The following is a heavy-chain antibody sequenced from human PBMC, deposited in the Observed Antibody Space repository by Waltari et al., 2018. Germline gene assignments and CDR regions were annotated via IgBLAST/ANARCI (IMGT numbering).Heavy chain of an antibody. V-gene: IGHV3-30*17. CDR1: GFTFSSYA. CDR2: ISYDGSNK. CDR3: ARGAYDFWSGLYQKGYGMDV. Sequence: QVQLVESGGGVVQPGRSLRLSCAASGFTFSSYAMHWVRPAPGKGLEWVAVISYDGSNKYYADSVKGRFTISRDNSKNTLYLQMNSLRAEDTAVYYCARGAYDFWSGLYQKGYGMDVWGQGTTVTVSS. D-gene: IGHD3-3*01. J-gene: IGHJ6*02.